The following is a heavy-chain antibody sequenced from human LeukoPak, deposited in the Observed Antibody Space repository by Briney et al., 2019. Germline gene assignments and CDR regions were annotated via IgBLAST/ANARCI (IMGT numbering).Heavy chain of an antibody. CDR1: GFTFSDYY. V-gene: IGHV3-11*01. D-gene: IGHD3-10*01. CDR3: AKAQEFSYFDY. CDR2: ISIRETTI. J-gene: IGHJ4*02. Sequence: GGSLRLSCAASGFTFSDYYMSWIRLAPGKGLEWVSFISIRETTIYYLDSVKGRFTISRDNAKGSLYLQMNNLRAEDTAVYYCAKAQEFSYFDYWGQGTLVTVSS.